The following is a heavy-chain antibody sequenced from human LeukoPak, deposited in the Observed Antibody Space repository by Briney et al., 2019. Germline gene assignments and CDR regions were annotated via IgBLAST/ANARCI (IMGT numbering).Heavy chain of an antibody. Sequence: GGSLRLSCAASGFSVSDNYMSWVRQAPGKGLEWVSVLSSGGSPYYAVSVKGRFTISRDESKSILYLQMNILRAEDTAVYFCAREQWLDYWGQGTLVTVSS. J-gene: IGHJ4*02. CDR1: GFSVSDNY. V-gene: IGHV3-53*01. CDR3: AREQWLDY. D-gene: IGHD6-19*01. CDR2: LSSGGSP.